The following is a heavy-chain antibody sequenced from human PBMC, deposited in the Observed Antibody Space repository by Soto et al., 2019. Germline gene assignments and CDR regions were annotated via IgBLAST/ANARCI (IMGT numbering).Heavy chain of an antibody. CDR1: GFTFTSSA. CDR3: ATGYWGHCNGGDCLYFDY. V-gene: IGHV1-58*01. D-gene: IGHD2-21*02. CDR2: IVVGSGNT. Sequence: ASVKVSCKASGFTFTSSAVQWVRQARGQRLEWIGWIVVGSGNTNYAQKFQERVTITRDMSTSTAYMELSSLRAEDTAVYYCATGYWGHCNGGDCLYFDYWGQGTLVTVSS. J-gene: IGHJ4*02.